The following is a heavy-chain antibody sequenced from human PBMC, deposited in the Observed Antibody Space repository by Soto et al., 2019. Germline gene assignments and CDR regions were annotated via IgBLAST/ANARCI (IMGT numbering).Heavy chain of an antibody. D-gene: IGHD6-19*01. J-gene: IGHJ4*02. V-gene: IGHV3-9*01. CDR3: AKGSWSSGWYYFDY. CDR1: GFTFDDYA. Sequence: EVQLVESGGGLVQPGRSLRLSCAASGFTFDDYAMHWVRQAPGKGLEWVSGISWNSGSIGYADSVKGRFTISRDNAKNSLYLQMNSLRAEDTALYYCAKGSWSSGWYYFDYWGQGTLVTVSS. CDR2: ISWNSGSI.